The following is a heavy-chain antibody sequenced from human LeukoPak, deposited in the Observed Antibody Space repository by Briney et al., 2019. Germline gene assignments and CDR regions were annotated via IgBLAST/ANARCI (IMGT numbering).Heavy chain of an antibody. D-gene: IGHD1-1*01. J-gene: IGHJ3*02. V-gene: IGHV1-46*01. CDR2: IDPSGGST. CDR3: ARIGRRPSDAFDI. Sequence: ASVKVSCKASGYTFTNFYMHWVRQAPGQGPEWMGRIDPSGGSTYYAQKFQGRVIMTRDTSTSTVYMELSSLRPEDTAVYYCARIGRRPSDAFDIWGRGTVVTVSS. CDR1: GYTFTNFY.